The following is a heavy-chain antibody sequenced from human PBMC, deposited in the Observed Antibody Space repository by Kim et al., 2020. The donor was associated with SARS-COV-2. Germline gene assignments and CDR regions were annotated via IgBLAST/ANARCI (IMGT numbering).Heavy chain of an antibody. CDR3: ARDATAMVS. J-gene: IGHJ4*02. CDR2: SNK. D-gene: IGHD5-18*01. Sequence: SNKYYADSVKGRFTISRDNSKNTLYLQMNSLRAEDTAVYYCARDATAMVSWGQGTLVTVSS. V-gene: IGHV3-33*01.